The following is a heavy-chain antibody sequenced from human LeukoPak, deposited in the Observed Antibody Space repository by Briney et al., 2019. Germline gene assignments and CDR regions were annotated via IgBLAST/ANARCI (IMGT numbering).Heavy chain of an antibody. D-gene: IGHD3-22*01. Sequence: PGGSLRLSCTASGFTFSSYGMTCVRQAPGKGLEWVSAISGSGGSTYYADSVKGRFTISRDNSKNTLYLQMNSLRAEDTAVYYCAKDPKFTNYYDSSGHLVDYWGQGTLVTVSS. V-gene: IGHV3-23*01. CDR3: AKDPKFTNYYDSSGHLVDY. J-gene: IGHJ4*02. CDR2: ISGSGGST. CDR1: GFTFSSYG.